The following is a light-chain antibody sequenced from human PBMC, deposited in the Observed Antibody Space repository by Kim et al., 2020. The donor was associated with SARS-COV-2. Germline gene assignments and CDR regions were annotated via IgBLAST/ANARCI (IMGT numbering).Light chain of an antibody. CDR2: SNN. V-gene: IGLV1-44*01. CDR3: AAWDDSLNGVV. J-gene: IGLJ2*01. CDR1: SSNLGSNT. Sequence: GRRVTISCSGSSSNLGSNTVNWYQQRPGTAPKLLIYSNNQRPSGVPDRFSGSKSGTSASLAISGLQSEDEADYYCAAWDDSLNGVVFGGGTQLTVL.